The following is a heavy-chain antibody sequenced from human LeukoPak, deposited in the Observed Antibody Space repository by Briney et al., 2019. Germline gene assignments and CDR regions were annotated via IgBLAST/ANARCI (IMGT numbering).Heavy chain of an antibody. CDR2: ISGSGGST. V-gene: IGHV3-23*01. CDR3: AKSDSIAVAGAYLDY. J-gene: IGHJ4*02. CDR1: GFTFSSYA. D-gene: IGHD6-19*01. Sequence: GGSLRLSCAASGFTFSSYAMSWVRQAPGKGLEWVSAISGSGGSTYYADSVKGRFTISRDNSKNTLYLQMNSLRAEDTAVYYCAKSDSIAVAGAYLDYWGQGTLVTVSS.